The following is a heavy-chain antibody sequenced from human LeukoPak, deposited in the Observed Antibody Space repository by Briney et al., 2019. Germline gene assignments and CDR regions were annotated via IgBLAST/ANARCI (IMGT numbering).Heavy chain of an antibody. V-gene: IGHV3-15*01. J-gene: IGHJ4*02. CDR3: ITDPGDYENF. Sequence: PGGSLRLSCAASGFSFSNAWMSWVRQAPGKGLEWVGRIKSKGDGETREYAAPVRGRFAISRDDSKNTLFLLMNSLKTDDTAVYFCITDPGDYENFWGQGTLVTVSS. CDR2: IKSKGDGETR. CDR1: GFSFSNAW. D-gene: IGHD4-17*01.